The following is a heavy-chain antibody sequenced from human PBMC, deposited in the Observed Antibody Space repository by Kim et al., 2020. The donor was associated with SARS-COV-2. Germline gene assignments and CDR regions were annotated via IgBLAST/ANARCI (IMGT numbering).Heavy chain of an antibody. CDR3: ARDWTNGECGIDY. J-gene: IGHJ4*02. D-gene: IGHD2-8*01. CDR1: GFTFSYYA. CDR2: IRHDSGRT. Sequence: GGSLRLSCAASGFTFSYYAMSWVRQAPGKGLEWVSAIRHDSGRTYYADSIEGRFTTSRDNSKNTLYLQMSSLRVEDTAIYYCARDWTNGECGIDYWGQGTLVTVSS. V-gene: IGHV3-23*01.